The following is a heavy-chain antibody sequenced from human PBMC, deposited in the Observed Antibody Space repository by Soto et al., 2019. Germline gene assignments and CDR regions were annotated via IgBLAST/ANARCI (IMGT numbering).Heavy chain of an antibody. D-gene: IGHD3-3*01. Sequence: SVKVSCKVSGYTLTELSMHWVRLAPGKGLEWMGGFDPEDGETIYAQKFQGRVTMTEDTSTDTAYMELSSLRSEDTAVYYCATVGYDFWSGSDLTGRFDYWGQGTLVTVSS. CDR2: FDPEDGET. CDR1: GYTLTELS. V-gene: IGHV1-24*01. J-gene: IGHJ4*02. CDR3: ATVGYDFWSGSDLTGRFDY.